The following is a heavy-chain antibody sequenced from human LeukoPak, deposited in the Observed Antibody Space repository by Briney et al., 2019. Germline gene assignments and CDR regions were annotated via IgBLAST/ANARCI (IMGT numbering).Heavy chain of an antibody. CDR1: GFTFSDYY. Sequence: GGSLRLSCGASGFTFSDYYMTWIRQAPGKGLEWVSHISSSGSYRNNADSVKGRFTISRDNAKNSLYLQLNGLRAEDTAVYFCARDGRTTVTTKDGAFDIWGQGTLVTVSS. CDR3: ARDGRTTVTTKDGAFDI. D-gene: IGHD4-17*01. J-gene: IGHJ3*02. CDR2: ISSSGSYR. V-gene: IGHV3-11*06.